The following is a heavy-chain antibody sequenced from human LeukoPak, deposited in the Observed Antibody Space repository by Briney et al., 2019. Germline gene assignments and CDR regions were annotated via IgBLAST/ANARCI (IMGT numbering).Heavy chain of an antibody. CDR2: IYYSGST. Sequence: SVTLSLTCTVSGGSISSYYWSWIRQPPGKGLEWIGYIYYSGSTNYNPSLKSRVTISVDTSKNQFSLQLSSVTAADPAVYYCARALRARITGTTASVYGMDVWGQGTTVTVSS. CDR3: ARALRARITGTTASVYGMDV. D-gene: IGHD1-20*01. V-gene: IGHV4-59*01. CDR1: GGSISSYY. J-gene: IGHJ6*02.